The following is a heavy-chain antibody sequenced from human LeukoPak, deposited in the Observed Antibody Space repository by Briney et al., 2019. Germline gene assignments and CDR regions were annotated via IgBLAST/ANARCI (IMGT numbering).Heavy chain of an antibody. Sequence: LGGSLRLSCAASGFTVSSNYMSWVRQAPGKGLEWVSIIYSGGSTYYADSVKGRFTISRDNSKNTMYLQMSSLRAEATAVYYCARDADYGGDSLGYFDYWGQGTLVTVSS. V-gene: IGHV3-53*01. CDR2: IYSGGST. D-gene: IGHD4-23*01. J-gene: IGHJ4*02. CDR3: ARDADYGGDSLGYFDY. CDR1: GFTVSSNY.